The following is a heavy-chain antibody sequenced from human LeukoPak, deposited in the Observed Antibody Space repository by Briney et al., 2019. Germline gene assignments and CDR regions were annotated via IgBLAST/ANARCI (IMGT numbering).Heavy chain of an antibody. Sequence: ASETLSLTCTVFGGSIGSGGYYWSWIRQHPGKGLEWIGYIYYSGSTYYNPSLKSRVTISVDTSKNQFSLKLSSVTAADTAVYYCARSGYSYGRVFDYWGQGTLVTVSS. CDR2: IYYSGST. J-gene: IGHJ4*02. CDR1: GGSIGSGGYY. V-gene: IGHV4-31*03. D-gene: IGHD5-18*01. CDR3: ARSGYSYGRVFDY.